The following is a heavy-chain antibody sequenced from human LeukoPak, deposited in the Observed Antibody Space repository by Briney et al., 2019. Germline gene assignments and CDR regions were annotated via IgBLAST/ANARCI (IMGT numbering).Heavy chain of an antibody. V-gene: IGHV4-4*07. CDR2: IYTSGRT. J-gene: IGHJ4*02. CDR1: GGSISSYY. Sequence: PSETLSLTCTVSGGSISSYYWSWMRQPAGKGLEWIGRIYTSGRTNYNPSLNSRVTISLDTSKNQFSLKLSSVTAADTAVYYCARDSPTAYCSGGSCYFDYWGQGTLVTVSS. CDR3: ARDSPTAYCSGGSCYFDY. D-gene: IGHD2-15*01.